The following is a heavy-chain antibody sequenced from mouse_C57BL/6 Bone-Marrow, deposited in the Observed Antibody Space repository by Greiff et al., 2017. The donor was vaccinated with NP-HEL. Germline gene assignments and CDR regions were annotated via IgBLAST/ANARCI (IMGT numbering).Heavy chain of an antibody. D-gene: IGHD1-1*01. J-gene: IGHJ2*01. CDR1: GYTFTSYW. Sequence: VQLKQPGAELVRPGSSVKLSCKASGYTFTSYWMDWVKQRPGQGLEWIGNIYPSDSETHYNQKFKDKATLTVDKSSSTAYMQLSSLTSEDSSVYYCARRYYYGSSYYFDYWGQGTTLTVSS. CDR3: ARRYYYGSSYYFDY. V-gene: IGHV1-61*01. CDR2: IYPSDSET.